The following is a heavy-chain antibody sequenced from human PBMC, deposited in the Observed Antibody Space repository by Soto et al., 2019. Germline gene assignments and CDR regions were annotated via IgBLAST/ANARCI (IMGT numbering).Heavy chain of an antibody. Sequence: GGSLRLSCEASGFTFSNYAMAWVRQTPWEGPEWVSTIGGGDDIFYAESVKGRFIISRDDSRSTMYLQMDNLRVEDTAIYFCAKDSISYNGIYDAFDVWGQGTVVTVSS. CDR2: IGGGDDI. CDR3: AKDSISYNGIYDAFDV. J-gene: IGHJ3*01. V-gene: IGHV3-23*01. D-gene: IGHD3-3*02. CDR1: GFTFSNYA.